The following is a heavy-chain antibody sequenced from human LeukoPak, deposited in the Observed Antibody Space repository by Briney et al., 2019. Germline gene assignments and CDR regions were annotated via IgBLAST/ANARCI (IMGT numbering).Heavy chain of an antibody. CDR1: GGSISAYY. D-gene: IGHD3-22*01. CDR3: ARPRHYYDSSGPDAFDI. V-gene: IGHV4-59*08. J-gene: IGHJ3*02. Sequence: SETLSLTCTISGGSISAYYWSWIRQPPGKGLEWIGYMYDSGSTKYNPPLKSRVTISVDTSKNQLSLKLSSVTAADTAVYYCARPRHYYDSSGPDAFDIWGQGTMVTVSS. CDR2: MYDSGST.